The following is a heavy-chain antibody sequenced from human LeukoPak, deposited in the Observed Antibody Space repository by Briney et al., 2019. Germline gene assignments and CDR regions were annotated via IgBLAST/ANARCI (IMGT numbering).Heavy chain of an antibody. V-gene: IGHV4-34*01. CDR3: ARLGSLYDYVWGSYRYSPFDY. D-gene: IGHD3-16*02. CDR2: INHSGST. Sequence: PSETLSLTCTVSGGSISSYYWSWIRQPPGKGLEWIGEINHSGSTNYNPSLKSRVTISVDTSKNQFSLKLSSVTAADTAVYYCARLGSLYDYVWGSYRYSPFDYWGQGTLVTVSS. CDR1: GGSISSYY. J-gene: IGHJ4*02.